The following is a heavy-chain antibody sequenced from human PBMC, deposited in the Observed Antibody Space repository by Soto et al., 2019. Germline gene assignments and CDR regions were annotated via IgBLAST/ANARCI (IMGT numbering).Heavy chain of an antibody. V-gene: IGHV3-7*05. CDR2: IKQDGSEK. CDR1: GFTFSSYW. D-gene: IGHD3-10*01. J-gene: IGHJ5*02. Sequence: PGGSLRLSCAASGFTFSSYWMSWVRQAPGKGLEWVANIKQDGSEKYYVDSVKGRFTISRDNAKNSLYLQMNSLRAEDTAVYYCARSLYYYGSGRTNWFDPWGQGTLVTVPQ. CDR3: ARSLYYYGSGRTNWFDP.